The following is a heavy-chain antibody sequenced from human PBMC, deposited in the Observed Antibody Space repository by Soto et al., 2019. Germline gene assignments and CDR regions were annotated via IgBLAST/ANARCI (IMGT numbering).Heavy chain of an antibody. CDR3: TRGTLGVFEY. Sequence: QGKLVQSGPQVKKPGASVRVSCTASGYSFSGYDITWVRQAPGQGLEWLGWVSTSIRSTMSAENLQGRLTMTTDTSTTTVYMELRGLRSDDTAVYYCTRGTLGVFEYWGQGALVTVSS. J-gene: IGHJ4*02. CDR2: VSTSIRST. CDR1: GYSFSGYD. D-gene: IGHD3-16*01. V-gene: IGHV1-18*04.